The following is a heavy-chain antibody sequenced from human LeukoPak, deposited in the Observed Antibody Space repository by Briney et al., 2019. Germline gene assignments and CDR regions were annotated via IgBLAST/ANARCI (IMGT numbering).Heavy chain of an antibody. CDR1: GYTFTGYY. J-gene: IGHJ4*02. CDR2: INPNSGGT. Sequence: ASVKVSCKASGYTFTGYYMHWVRQAPGQGLEWMGWINPNSGGTNYAQKFQGRVTMTRDTTINTAYMELSRLRSDDTAVYYCARARLYSGSENYYFDYWGQGTLVTVSS. V-gene: IGHV1-2*02. D-gene: IGHD5-12*01. CDR3: ARARLYSGSENYYFDY.